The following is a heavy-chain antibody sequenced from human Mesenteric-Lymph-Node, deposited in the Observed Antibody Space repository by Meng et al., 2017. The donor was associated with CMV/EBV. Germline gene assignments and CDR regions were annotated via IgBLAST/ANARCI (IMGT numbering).Heavy chain of an antibody. Sequence: GESLKISCAASGFTFSSYEMNWVRQAPGKGLEWVSYISTSGSTINYADSVKGRFTISRDNAKNSLYLQMNSLRAEDTAVYYCARHYDFWSGYYDPNGAFDIWGQGTMVTVSS. D-gene: IGHD3-3*01. V-gene: IGHV3-48*03. CDR3: ARHYDFWSGYYDPNGAFDI. CDR2: ISTSGSTI. CDR1: GFTFSSYE. J-gene: IGHJ3*02.